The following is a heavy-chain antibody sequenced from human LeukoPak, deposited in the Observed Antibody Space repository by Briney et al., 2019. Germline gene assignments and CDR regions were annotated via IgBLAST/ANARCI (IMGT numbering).Heavy chain of an antibody. J-gene: IGHJ4*02. Sequence: ASVKVSCKVSGYTLTELSMHWVRQAPGKGLEWMGGFDPEDGETIYAQKFQGRVTMTEDTSTDTAYMELSSLRSEDTAVYYCARDTYYYDSSGYPSDYWGQGTLVTVSS. V-gene: IGHV1-24*01. CDR3: ARDTYYYDSSGYPSDY. D-gene: IGHD3-22*01. CDR1: GYTLTELS. CDR2: FDPEDGET.